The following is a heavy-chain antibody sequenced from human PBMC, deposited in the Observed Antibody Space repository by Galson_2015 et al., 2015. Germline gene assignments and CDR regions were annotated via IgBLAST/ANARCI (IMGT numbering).Heavy chain of an antibody. Sequence: SLRLSCAASGFTVSFTDMTWVRQAPGKGLEWVSVIYSGGTTYYADSVKGRFTISRDISKNTLFLQMNTLRAEDTAVYYCARLNSYYYMDVWGKGTPVTVSS. CDR3: ARLNSYYYMDV. CDR2: IYSGGTT. J-gene: IGHJ6*03. V-gene: IGHV3-53*01. CDR1: GFTVSFTD.